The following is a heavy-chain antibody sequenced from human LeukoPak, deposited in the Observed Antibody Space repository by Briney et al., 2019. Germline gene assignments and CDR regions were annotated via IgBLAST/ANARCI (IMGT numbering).Heavy chain of an antibody. D-gene: IGHD2-15*01. Sequence: GGSLRPSCAASGFTFSSYSMNWVRQAPGKGLEWVSYISSSSSTIYYADSVKGRFTISRDNAKNSLYLQMNSLRAEDTAVYYCARDGGYCSGGSCWDAFDIWGQGTMVTVSS. CDR2: ISSSSSTI. J-gene: IGHJ3*02. V-gene: IGHV3-48*01. CDR3: ARDGGYCSGGSCWDAFDI. CDR1: GFTFSSYS.